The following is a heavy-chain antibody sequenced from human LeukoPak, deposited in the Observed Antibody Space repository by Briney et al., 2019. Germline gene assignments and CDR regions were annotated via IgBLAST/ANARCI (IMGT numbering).Heavy chain of an antibody. D-gene: IGHD1-26*01. CDR3: AKEEATKNYYYGMDV. CDR1: GFTFNNYA. V-gene: IGHV3-23*01. J-gene: IGHJ6*02. CDR2: ILQSGGTS. Sequence: GGSLRLSCVASGFTFNNYAMSWVRQAPGKGLEWVSGILQSGGTSYYADSVKGRFTISRDNSKSTLYLEVNSLRAEDTAVYYCAKEEATKNYYYGMDVWAKGPRSPSP.